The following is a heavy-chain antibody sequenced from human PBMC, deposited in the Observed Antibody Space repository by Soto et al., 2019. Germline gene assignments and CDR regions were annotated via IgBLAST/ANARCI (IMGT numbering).Heavy chain of an antibody. Sequence: PGKGLEWIGSIYYSGSTYYNPSLKSRVTISVDTYKNQFSLKLSSVTAADTAVYYCAFFFDSRSWLSYSVSVSAFLRNRSSDL. CDR2: IYYSGST. V-gene: IGHV4-39*01. CDR3: AFFFDSRSWLSYSVSVSAFLRNRSSDL. D-gene: IGHD6-13*01. J-gene: IGHJ2*01.